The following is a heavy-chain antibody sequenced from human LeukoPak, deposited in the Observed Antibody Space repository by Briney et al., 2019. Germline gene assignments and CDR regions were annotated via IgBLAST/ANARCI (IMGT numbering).Heavy chain of an antibody. CDR1: GGSFSGYY. J-gene: IGHJ5*02. CDR2: INHSGST. D-gene: IGHD6-13*01. CDR3: ARGGTAAAFGWFDP. V-gene: IGHV4-34*01. Sequence: PSETLSLTCAVYGGSFSGYYWSWIRQPPGKGLEWIGEINHSGSTNYNPSLKSRVTISVDASKNQFPLKLRSVTAADTAVYYCARGGTAAAFGWFDPWGQGTLVTVSS.